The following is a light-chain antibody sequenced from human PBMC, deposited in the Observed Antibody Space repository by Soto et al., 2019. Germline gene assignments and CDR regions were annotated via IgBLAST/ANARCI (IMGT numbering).Light chain of an antibody. CDR2: KGT. Sequence: QSALAQPASVSGSPGQSITISCTGASDDVGAYNSVSWYQQLPHKAPQVILYKGTQRPSGVSSRFSGSTSGNAASLTISGLQADDEADYFCCSSAPESTYVFGTGTKVT. V-gene: IGLV2-23*01. CDR1: SDDVGAYNS. CDR3: CSSAPESTYV. J-gene: IGLJ1*01.